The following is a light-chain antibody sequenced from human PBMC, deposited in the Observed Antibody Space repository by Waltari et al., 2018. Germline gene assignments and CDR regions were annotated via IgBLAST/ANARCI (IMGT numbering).Light chain of an antibody. CDR2: EAS. V-gene: IGKV3-11*01. CDR1: QSVTTY. CDR3: HQCSTWPPA. J-gene: IGKJ3*01. Sequence: EIVLTQSPATLSLSPGERATLSCRASQSVTTYLGWYHQKPGQAPSLLIYEASNRATGIPARFSGSGSGTDFTLTISSLEPDDFAVYYCHQCSTWPPAFGPGTKVDI.